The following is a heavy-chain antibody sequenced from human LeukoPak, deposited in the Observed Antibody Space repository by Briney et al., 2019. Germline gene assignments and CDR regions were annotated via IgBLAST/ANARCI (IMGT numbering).Heavy chain of an antibody. D-gene: IGHD4-17*01. V-gene: IGHV3-23*01. CDR2: MSGSGRKT. J-gene: IGHJ5*01. CDR1: GFTFNSYA. Sequence: GGSLRLSCATSGFTFNSYAMSWVRQAPGKGLEWVSSMSGSGRKTYYADSVKGRFTISRDNSKNTLYLQMNSLRAEDTAVYYCAKDRNLMTTGSDAKFDFWGQGTLVTVSS. CDR3: AKDRNLMTTGSDAKFDF.